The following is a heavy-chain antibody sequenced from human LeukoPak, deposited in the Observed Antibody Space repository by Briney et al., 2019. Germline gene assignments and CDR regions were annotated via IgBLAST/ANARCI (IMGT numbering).Heavy chain of an antibody. CDR3: ARLRYCSGGSCYRFDH. CDR1: GYSISSGYY. D-gene: IGHD2-15*01. V-gene: IGHV4-38-2*01. CDR2: IYHSGST. J-gene: IGHJ4*02. Sequence: PSETLSLTCAVSGYSISSGYYWGWIRQPPGKGLEWIGSIYHSGSTYYNPSLKSRVTISVDTSKNQFSLKLSSVTAADTAVYYCARLRYCSGGSCYRFDHWGQGTLVTVSS.